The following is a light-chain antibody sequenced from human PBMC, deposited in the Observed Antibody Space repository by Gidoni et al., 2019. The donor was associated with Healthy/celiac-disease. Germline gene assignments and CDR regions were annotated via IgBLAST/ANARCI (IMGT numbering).Light chain of an antibody. Sequence: QSVLTQPPSASGTPGQRVTISCSGSSSNIGSNTVNWYQQLPGPAPKLLIYSNNQRPSGVPDRFSGSKSGTSASLAISGLQSEDEAAYYCAAWDDSLNGHVVFGGGTKLTV. V-gene: IGLV1-44*01. CDR3: AAWDDSLNGHVV. J-gene: IGLJ2*01. CDR2: SNN. CDR1: SSNIGSNT.